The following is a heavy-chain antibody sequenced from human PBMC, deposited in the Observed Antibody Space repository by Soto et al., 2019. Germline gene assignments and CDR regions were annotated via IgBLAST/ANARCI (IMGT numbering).Heavy chain of an antibody. CDR3: AKDKVPSSSWFVAGY. CDR2: ISYGGSNK. V-gene: IGHV3-30*18. Sequence: QVQLVESGGGVVQPGRSLRLSCAASGFTFSSYGMHWVRQAPGKGLEWVAVISYGGSNKYYADSVKGRFTISRENSKNTLYLQMNSLRAEDTAVYYCAKDKVPSSSWFVAGYWGQGTLVTVSS. CDR1: GFTFSSYG. J-gene: IGHJ4*02. D-gene: IGHD6-13*01.